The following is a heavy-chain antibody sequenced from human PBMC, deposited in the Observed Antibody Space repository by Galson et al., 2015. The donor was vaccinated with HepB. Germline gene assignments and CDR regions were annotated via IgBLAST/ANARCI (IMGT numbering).Heavy chain of an antibody. V-gene: IGHV3-73*01. D-gene: IGHD2-2*01. CDR2: IRSKASSDAT. CDR3: TRLGDLSGYSSS. J-gene: IGHJ4*02. CDR1: GFTFSGSA. Sequence: SLRHYCAASGFTFSGSAFHGARQASRKGLGGVGRIRSKASSDATAYAASLKGRYTISRDDSKNTAYLHMSSLKTEHTAVYYCTRLGDLSGYSSSWGQGTLVTVSS.